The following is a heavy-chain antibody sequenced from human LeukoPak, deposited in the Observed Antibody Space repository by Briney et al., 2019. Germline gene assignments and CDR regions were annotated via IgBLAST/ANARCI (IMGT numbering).Heavy chain of an antibody. CDR1: GFTFSSYW. CDR3: AREITMVRGVIGYYYYGMDV. CDR2: IKQDGGEK. D-gene: IGHD3-10*01. J-gene: IGHJ6*02. V-gene: IGHV3-7*01. Sequence: PGGSLRLSCAASGFTFSSYWMSWVRQAPGKGLEWGANIKQDGGEKYYVDSVKGRFTISRDNAKNSLYLQMNSLRAEDTAVYYCAREITMVRGVIGYYYYGMDVWGQGTTVTVSS.